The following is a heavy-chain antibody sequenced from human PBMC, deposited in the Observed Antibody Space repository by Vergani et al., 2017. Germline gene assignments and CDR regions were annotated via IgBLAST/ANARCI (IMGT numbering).Heavy chain of an antibody. CDR3: ARQGGYCSSTSCYPSSFDAFDI. D-gene: IGHD2-2*01. V-gene: IGHV5-51*01. J-gene: IGHJ3*02. CDR2: IYPGDSDT. CDR1: GYSFTRYW. Sequence: EVQLVQSGAEVKKPGESLKISCKGSGYSFTRYWIGWVRQMPGKGLEWMGIIYPGDSDTRYSPSFQGQVTISADKSISTAYLQWSSLKASDTAMYYCARQGGYCSSTSCYPSSFDAFDIWGQGTMVTVSS.